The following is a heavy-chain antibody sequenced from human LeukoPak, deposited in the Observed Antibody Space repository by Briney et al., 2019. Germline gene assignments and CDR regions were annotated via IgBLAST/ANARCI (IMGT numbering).Heavy chain of an antibody. CDR1: GGSISSGGYY. CDR3: ARDLNYYDSSTGNAFDI. Sequence: SQTLSLTCTVSGGSISSGGYYWSWIRQHPGKGLEWIGYIYYSGSTYYNPSLKSRVTISVDTSKNQFSLKLSSVTAADTAVYYCARDLNYYDSSTGNAFDIWGQGTMVTVSS. D-gene: IGHD3-22*01. J-gene: IGHJ3*02. CDR2: IYYSGST. V-gene: IGHV4-31*03.